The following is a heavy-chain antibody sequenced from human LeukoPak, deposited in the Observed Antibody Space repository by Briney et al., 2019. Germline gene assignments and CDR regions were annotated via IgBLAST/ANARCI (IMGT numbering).Heavy chain of an antibody. D-gene: IGHD2-15*01. Sequence: SETLSLTCTVSGGSISSSSYYWGWIRQPPGKGLEWIGSNSGSTYYNPSLKSRVTISVDTSKNQFSLKLSSVTAADTAVYYCARGGIVVGGDNWFDPWGQGTLVTVSS. CDR3: ARGGIVVGGDNWFDP. J-gene: IGHJ5*02. CDR1: GGSISSSSYY. V-gene: IGHV4-39*07. CDR2: NSGST.